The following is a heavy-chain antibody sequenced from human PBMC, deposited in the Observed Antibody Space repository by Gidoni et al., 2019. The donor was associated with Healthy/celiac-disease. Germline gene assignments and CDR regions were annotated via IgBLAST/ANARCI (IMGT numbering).Heavy chain of an antibody. V-gene: IGHV3-9*01. Sequence: EVQLVESGGGLVQPGRSLRLSCAASGFTFDDYAMHGVRQAPGKGLEWVSGISWNSGSIGYADSVKGRFTISRDNAKNSLYLQMNSLRAEDTALYYCAKSPFSYYYDSSGYYGFDYWGQGTLVTVSS. CDR1: GFTFDDYA. CDR3: AKSPFSYYYDSSGYYGFDY. CDR2: ISWNSGSI. D-gene: IGHD3-22*01. J-gene: IGHJ4*02.